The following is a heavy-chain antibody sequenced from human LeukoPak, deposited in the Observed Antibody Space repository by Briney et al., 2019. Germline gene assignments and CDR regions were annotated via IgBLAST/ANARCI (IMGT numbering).Heavy chain of an antibody. V-gene: IGHV3-66*01. J-gene: IGHJ5*02. CDR2: IYSGGST. CDR3: ARLYSSSSHRHYYDP. D-gene: IGHD6-6*01. CDR1: GFTLSSNY. Sequence: GGSLRLSCAASGFTLSSNYMSWVRQAPGKGLEWVLIIYSGGSTYYSDSVKGRVTISKDNSKNTLYLQMNSLRPQDTAAYYCARLYSSSSHRHYYDPWGEGTLVTVSS.